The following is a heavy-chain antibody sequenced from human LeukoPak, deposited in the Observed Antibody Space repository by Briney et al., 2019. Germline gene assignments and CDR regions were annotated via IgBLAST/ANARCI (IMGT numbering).Heavy chain of an antibody. V-gene: IGHV3-21*01. CDR3: AKPRNHYYYYMDV. J-gene: IGHJ6*03. CDR2: ISSSSSYI. Sequence: GGSLRLSCAASGFTFSSYSMNWVRQAPGKGLEWVSSISSSSSYIYYADSVKGRFTISRDNAKNSLYLQMNSLRAEDTAVYYCAKPRNHYYYYMDVWGKGTTVTISS. CDR1: GFTFSSYS. D-gene: IGHD1-14*01.